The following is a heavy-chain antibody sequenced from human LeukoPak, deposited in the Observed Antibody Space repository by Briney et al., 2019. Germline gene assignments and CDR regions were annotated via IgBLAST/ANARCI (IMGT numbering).Heavy chain of an antibody. J-gene: IGHJ3*02. CDR1: GGSISSGSYY. CDR2: IYTSGST. CDR3: ARDAWVMVRGVMGAFDI. Sequence: SQTLSLTCTVSGGSISSGSYYWSWIRQPAGKGLEWIGRIYTSGSTNYNPSLKSRVTISVDTSKNQFSLKLSSVTAADTAVYYCARDAWVMVRGVMGAFDIWGQGTMVTVSS. D-gene: IGHD3-10*01. V-gene: IGHV4-61*02.